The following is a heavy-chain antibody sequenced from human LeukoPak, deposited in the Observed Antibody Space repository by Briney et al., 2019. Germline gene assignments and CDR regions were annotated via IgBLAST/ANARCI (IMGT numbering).Heavy chain of an antibody. V-gene: IGHV4-59*01. CDR3: ARGVGSRIFGVVAEEKFDY. D-gene: IGHD3-3*01. J-gene: IGHJ4*02. CDR1: GGSFSGYY. Sequence: SETLSLTCAVYGGSFSGYYWSWIRQPPGKGLEWIGYIYYSGSTNYNPSLKSRVTISVDTSKNQFSLKLSSVTAADTAVYYCARGVGSRIFGVVAEEKFDYWGQGTLVTVSS. CDR2: IYYSGST.